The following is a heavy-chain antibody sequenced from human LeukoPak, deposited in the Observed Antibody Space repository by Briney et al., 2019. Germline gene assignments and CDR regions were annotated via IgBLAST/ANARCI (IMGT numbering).Heavy chain of an antibody. CDR2: IYYSGST. D-gene: IGHD4-17*01. CDR3: ARGGSYDYGDYVRWFDP. V-gene: IGHV4-59*12. Sequence: PSETLSLTCTVSGGSISSYYWSWIRQPPGKGLEWIGYIYYSGSTNYNPSLKSRVTISVDTSKNQFSLKLSSVTAADTAVYYCARGGSYDYGDYVRWFDPWGQGTLVTVSS. CDR1: GGSISSYY. J-gene: IGHJ5*02.